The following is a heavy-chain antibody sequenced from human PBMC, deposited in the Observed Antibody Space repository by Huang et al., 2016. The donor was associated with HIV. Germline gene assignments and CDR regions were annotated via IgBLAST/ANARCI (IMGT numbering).Heavy chain of an antibody. CDR3: AKDRVMGGTSGPFDL. D-gene: IGHD6-19*01. CDR2: IPYNGYHK. V-gene: IGHV3-30*02. CDR1: GFSFSDYG. Sequence: QLNLVESGGGVVQGGGSLTLSGVASGFSFSDYGMHWVRQTPGNGLEWVATIPYNGYHKYYKDSLGGRFSISRDNSKKTLNLQMDSLRRDDTAVYFCAKDRVMGGTSGPFDLWGQGSSVTIAP. J-gene: IGHJ5*02.